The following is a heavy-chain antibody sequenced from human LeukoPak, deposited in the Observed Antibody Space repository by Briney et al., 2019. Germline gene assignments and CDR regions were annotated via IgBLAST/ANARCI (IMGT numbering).Heavy chain of an antibody. CDR1: GFTFSNYW. D-gene: IGHD4-11*01. CDR3: ASNYGG. CDR2: IRQDGGEI. V-gene: IGHV3-7*03. Sequence: PGGSLKLSCAASGFTFSNYWMHWVRQAPGKGLEWVANIRQDGGEIYYVDSVRGRFTISRDNAKNSLSLQMNSLRAEDTAVYYCASNYGGWGQGTLVTVSS. J-gene: IGHJ4*02.